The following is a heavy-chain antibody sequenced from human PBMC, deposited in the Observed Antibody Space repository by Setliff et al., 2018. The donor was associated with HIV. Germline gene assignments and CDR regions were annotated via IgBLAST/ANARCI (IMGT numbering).Heavy chain of an antibody. CDR1: GYTFTAYY. D-gene: IGHD5-12*01. CDR2: IHPNTGST. Sequence: ASVKVSCKTSGYTFTAYYIYWVRQAPGNGLELMGRIHPNTGSTNYLQEFQGRVTITRDTSMSTVYMALTGLTSDDTAVYYCSKHGYSDSLYAFDDWGQETMVTVSS. V-gene: IGHV1-2*06. J-gene: IGHJ3*01. CDR3: SKHGYSDSLYAFDD.